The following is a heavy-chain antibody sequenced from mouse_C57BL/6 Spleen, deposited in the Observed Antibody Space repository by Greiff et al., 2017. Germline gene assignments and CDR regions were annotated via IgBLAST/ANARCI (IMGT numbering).Heavy chain of an antibody. Sequence: QVQLQQPGAELVKPGASVKLSCKASGYTFTSYWMQWVKQRPGQGLEWIGEIDPSDSYTNYNQKFKGKATLTVDTSSSTAYMQLSSLTSEDSAVYYCARKGENPYYYGYWGQGTTLTVSS. CDR3: ARKGENPYYYGY. V-gene: IGHV1-50*01. CDR1: GYTFTSYW. CDR2: IDPSDSYT. J-gene: IGHJ2*01.